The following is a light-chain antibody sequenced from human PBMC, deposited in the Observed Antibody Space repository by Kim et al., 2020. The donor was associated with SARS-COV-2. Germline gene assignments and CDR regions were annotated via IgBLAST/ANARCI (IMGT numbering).Light chain of an antibody. J-gene: IGLJ2*01. CDR2: GKD. V-gene: IGLV3-19*01. CDR3: NSRDSNDYVV. Sequence: VALGKKVRITCQGDSLRSYYATWYQQKPGQAPKVVIYGKDNRPSGVPDRFSGSSSGNTAYLTITGTQAGDEADYYCNSRDSNDYVVFGGGTKVTVL. CDR1: SLRSYY.